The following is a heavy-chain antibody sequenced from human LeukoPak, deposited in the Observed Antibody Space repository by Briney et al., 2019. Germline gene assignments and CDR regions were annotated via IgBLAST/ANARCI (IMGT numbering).Heavy chain of an antibody. CDR3: ARLSRYCSSTSCYYYYYMDV. Sequence: GESLKISCKGSGYSFTSYWIGWVRQMPGKGLEWMGIIYPGDSDTRYSPSFQGQVTISADKSISTAYLQWSSLKASDTAMYYCARLSRYCSSTSCYYYYYMDVWGKGTTVTISS. J-gene: IGHJ6*03. D-gene: IGHD2-2*01. V-gene: IGHV5-51*01. CDR2: IYPGDSDT. CDR1: GYSFTSYW.